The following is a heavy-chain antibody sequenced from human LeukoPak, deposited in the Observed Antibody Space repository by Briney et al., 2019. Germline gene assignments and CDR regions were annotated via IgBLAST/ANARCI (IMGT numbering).Heavy chain of an antibody. D-gene: IGHD6-13*01. CDR1: GYTFTGYY. V-gene: IGHV1-2*04. CDR3: ARGPIAAAGVSIDY. CDR2: INPNSGGT. J-gene: IGHJ3*01. Sequence: ASVKVSCKASGYTFTGYYMHWVRQAPGQGLEWMGWINPNSGGTNYAQKFQGWVTMTRDTSISTAYMELSRLRSDDTAVYYCARGPIAAAGVSIDYWGQGTMVTVSS.